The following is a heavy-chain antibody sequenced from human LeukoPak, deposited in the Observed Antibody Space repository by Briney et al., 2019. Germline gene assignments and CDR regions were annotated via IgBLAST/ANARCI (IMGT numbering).Heavy chain of an antibody. Sequence: SETLSLTCTVSGGSISSSSYYWGWIRQPPGKGLEWIGSIYYSGSTYYNPSLKSRVTISVDTSKNQFSLKLSSVTAADTAVYYCARQPWPLTNYDYVWGSYRYTSPGDPDYWGQGTLVTVSS. CDR3: ARQPWPLTNYDYVWGSYRYTSPGDPDY. CDR1: GGSISSSSYY. D-gene: IGHD3-16*02. CDR2: IYYSGST. V-gene: IGHV4-39*01. J-gene: IGHJ4*02.